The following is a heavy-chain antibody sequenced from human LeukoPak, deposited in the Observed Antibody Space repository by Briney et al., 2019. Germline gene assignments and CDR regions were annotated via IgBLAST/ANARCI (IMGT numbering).Heavy chain of an antibody. CDR1: GFTFSSYS. J-gene: IGHJ4*02. D-gene: IGHD3-3*01. CDR2: ISYDGSNK. V-gene: IGHV3-30*18. Sequence: PGGSLRLSCAASGFTFSSYSMNWVRQAPGKGLEWVAVISYDGSNKYYADSVKGRFTISRDNSKNTLYLQMNSLRAEDTAVYYCAKLPFLEWFDSLFDYWGQGTLVTVSS. CDR3: AKLPFLEWFDSLFDY.